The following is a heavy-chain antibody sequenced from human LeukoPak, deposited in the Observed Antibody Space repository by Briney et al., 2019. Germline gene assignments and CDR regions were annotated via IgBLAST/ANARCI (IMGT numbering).Heavy chain of an antibody. V-gene: IGHV1-2*02. Sequence: ASVKVSCKASGYTFTDYYTHWVRQAPGQGFEWMGWINPNDGDTNYAQKFQGRVTMTRDTPISTAHMEVSRLRSDDTAVYYCARANFLYCSSSTCLFDYWGQGTLVTVS. CDR1: GYTFTDYY. J-gene: IGHJ4*02. D-gene: IGHD2-2*01. CDR3: ARANFLYCSSSTCLFDY. CDR2: INPNDGDT.